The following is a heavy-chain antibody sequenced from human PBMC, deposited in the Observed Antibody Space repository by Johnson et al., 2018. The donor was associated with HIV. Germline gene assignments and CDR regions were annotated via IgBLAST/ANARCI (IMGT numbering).Heavy chain of an antibody. CDR1: GFTFTDSW. D-gene: IGHD3-3*01. J-gene: IGHJ3*02. Sequence: VQLVESGGGLVKPGGSLRLSCAASGFTFTDSWMSWVRQAPGKGLEWVGRIQSKIDGGTTDYAAPVTGRFTISRDDSKNTLYLQMNSLKTEDTAVYYCTTLITIFGVVTLDGFDIWGQGTMVTVSS. CDR2: IQSKIDGGTT. CDR3: TTLITIFGVVTLDGFDI. V-gene: IGHV3-15*01.